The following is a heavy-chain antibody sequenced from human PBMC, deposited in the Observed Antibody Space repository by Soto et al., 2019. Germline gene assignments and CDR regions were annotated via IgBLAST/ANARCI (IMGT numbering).Heavy chain of an antibody. Sequence: GGSLRLSCAASGFTFSTYAMSWVRQAPGKGLEWVSAISGSGAEIYYTDSVRGRFAISRDNSIDTLFLQMSHLKTEDTAVYYCAHPRGYGVFDAYDIWGQGTMVTVSS. D-gene: IGHD2-8*01. CDR2: ISGSGAEI. V-gene: IGHV3-23*01. CDR1: GFTFSTYA. CDR3: AHPRGYGVFDAYDI. J-gene: IGHJ3*02.